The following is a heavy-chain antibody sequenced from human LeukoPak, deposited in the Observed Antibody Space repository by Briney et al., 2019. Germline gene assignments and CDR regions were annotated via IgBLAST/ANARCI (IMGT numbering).Heavy chain of an antibody. J-gene: IGHJ4*02. CDR1: GFTVSSNY. CDR3: ARVVPRQYYFDH. CDR2: VSSGGST. D-gene: IGHD5-24*01. V-gene: IGHV3-53*01. Sequence: AGGSLRLSCAASGFTVSSNYMNWVRQAPGKGLEWVSVVSSGGSTYYADSVKGRFTISRDNSKNTLYLQMNSLRAEDTAVYYCARVVPRQYYFDHWGQGTLVTVSS.